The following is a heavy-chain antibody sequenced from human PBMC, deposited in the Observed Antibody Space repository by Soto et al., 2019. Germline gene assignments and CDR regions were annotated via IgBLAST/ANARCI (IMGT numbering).Heavy chain of an antibody. D-gene: IGHD4-17*01. Sequence: EVQLLESGGGLVQPGGSLRLSCAASGFTFSSFAMNWVRQAPGKGLEWVSVIGSGGDGIHYADSVKGRFTISRDDSKHTVTLQMNGLRAEDTAVYYCATYGQHLMDSWGQGTLVTVSS. CDR2: IGSGGDGI. V-gene: IGHV3-23*01. J-gene: IGHJ4*02. CDR3: ATYGQHLMDS. CDR1: GFTFSSFA.